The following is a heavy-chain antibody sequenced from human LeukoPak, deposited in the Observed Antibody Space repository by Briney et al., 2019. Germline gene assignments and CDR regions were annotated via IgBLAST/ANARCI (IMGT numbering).Heavy chain of an antibody. D-gene: IGHD3-16*01. V-gene: IGHV3-7*03. CDR3: ARDLGEF. Sequence: GSLRLSCAAFGFMFSSNWMSWVRQAPGKGLEWVANIKQDGSERYYVDSVRGRFTISRDTAKNSLYLQMNSLRAEDTAVYYCARDLGEFWGQGTLVTVSS. CDR1: GFMFSSNW. J-gene: IGHJ4*02. CDR2: IKQDGSER.